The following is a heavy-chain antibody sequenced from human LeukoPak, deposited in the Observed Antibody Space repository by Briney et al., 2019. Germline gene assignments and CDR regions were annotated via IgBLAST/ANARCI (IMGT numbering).Heavy chain of an antibody. J-gene: IGHJ4*02. CDR2: ISSGSRNI. D-gene: IGHD3-22*01. CDR1: GFTFSSYA. Sequence: GGSLRLSCAASGFTFSSYAMNWVRQAPGKGLEWVSYISSGSRNIDYADSVKGRFTISRDNAKNPLFLQMNSLRAEDTAVYYCARGPYDSSAYYFDYWGQGTLVTVSS. V-gene: IGHV3-48*01. CDR3: ARGPYDSSAYYFDY.